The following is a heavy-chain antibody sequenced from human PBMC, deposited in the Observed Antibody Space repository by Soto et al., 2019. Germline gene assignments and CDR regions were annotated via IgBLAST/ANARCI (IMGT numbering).Heavy chain of an antibody. CDR2: IYHSGGT. D-gene: IGHD2-8*02. J-gene: IGHJ4*02. V-gene: IGHV4-4*02. Sequence: SETLSLTCAVSGGSISTNIWWSWVRQSPGRGLEWIGEIYHSGGTNYTPSLKSRVTMSVDRSKNQFSLKLSSVTAADTAVYYWASRPYLWTFDYWGQGXLVTVPS. CDR1: GGSISTNIW. CDR3: ASRPYLWTFDY.